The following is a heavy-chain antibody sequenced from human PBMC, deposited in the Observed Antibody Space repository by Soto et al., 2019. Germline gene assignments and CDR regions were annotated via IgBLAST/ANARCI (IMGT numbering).Heavy chain of an antibody. J-gene: IGHJ5*02. D-gene: IGHD1-26*01. CDR1: GGSISSGGYS. CDR2: IYHSGST. CDR3: ASRPSGSGFDP. Sequence: QLQLQESGSGLVKPSQTLSLTCAVSGGSISSGGYSWSWIRQPPGKGLECMGYIYHSGSTYYNPSLKSRVTISVDRSKNQFSLKLSSVTAADTAVYYCASRPSGSGFDPWGQGTLVTVSS. V-gene: IGHV4-30-2*01.